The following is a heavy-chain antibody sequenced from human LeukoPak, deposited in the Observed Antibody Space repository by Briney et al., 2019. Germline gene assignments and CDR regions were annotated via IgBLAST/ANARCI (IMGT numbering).Heavy chain of an antibody. CDR1: GYTFTSYG. CDR3: ARLGPQLYYYYMDV. Sequence: ASVNLSCKASGYTFTSYGISWVRQAPGQGLEWMGWISAYNDNTNYAQKLQGRVTMTTDTSTGTAYMELRSLRSDDTAVYYCARLGPQLYYYYMDVWGKGTTVTVSS. J-gene: IGHJ6*03. V-gene: IGHV1-18*01. D-gene: IGHD7-27*01. CDR2: ISAYNDNT.